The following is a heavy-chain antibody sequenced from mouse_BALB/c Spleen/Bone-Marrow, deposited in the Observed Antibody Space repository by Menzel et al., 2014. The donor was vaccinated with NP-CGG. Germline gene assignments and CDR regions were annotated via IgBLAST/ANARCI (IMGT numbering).Heavy chain of an antibody. CDR2: ISSGSSTI. Sequence: EVMLVESGGGLVQPGGSRKLSCAASGFTFSSFGMRWVRQAPEKGLEWVAYISSGSSTICYADTLKGRFTISRDNPKNTLFLQMTSLRSEDTAMYYCARSRLRGYYFDYWGQGTTLTVSS. D-gene: IGHD3-2*02. J-gene: IGHJ2*01. CDR3: ARSRLRGYYFDY. V-gene: IGHV5-17*02. CDR1: GFTFSSFG.